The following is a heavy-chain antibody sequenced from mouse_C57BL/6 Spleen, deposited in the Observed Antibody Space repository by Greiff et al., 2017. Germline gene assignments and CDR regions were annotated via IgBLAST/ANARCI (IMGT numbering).Heavy chain of an antibody. D-gene: IGHD2-4*01. J-gene: IGHJ3*01. CDR2: IYPGNGDT. Sequence: QVQLQQSGAELVRPGASVKMSCKASGYTFTSYNMHWVKQTPRHGLEWIGAIYPGNGDTSYNQKFKGKATLTVDKSSSTAYMQLSSLTSEDSAVYFCAGYYDYAGIFAYWGQGTLVTVSA. CDR3: AGYYDYAGIFAY. V-gene: IGHV1-12*01. CDR1: GYTFTSYN.